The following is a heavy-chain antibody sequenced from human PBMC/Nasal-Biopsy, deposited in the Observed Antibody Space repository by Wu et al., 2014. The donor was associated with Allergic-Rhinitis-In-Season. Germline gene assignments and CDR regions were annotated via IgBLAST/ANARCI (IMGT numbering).Heavy chain of an antibody. CDR2: MYNSGST. V-gene: IGHV4-59*08. CDR3: ARHYSGYGGRSGFGY. CDR1: GGSTSSYY. D-gene: IGHD5-12*01. J-gene: IGHJ4*02. Sequence: TLSLTCTVSGGSTSSYYWSWIRQPPGKGLEWIGYMYNSGSTNYNPSLKSRVTISVDTSKNQISLKLDSVTAADTALYYCARHYSGYGGRSGFGYWGQGTLVTVSS.